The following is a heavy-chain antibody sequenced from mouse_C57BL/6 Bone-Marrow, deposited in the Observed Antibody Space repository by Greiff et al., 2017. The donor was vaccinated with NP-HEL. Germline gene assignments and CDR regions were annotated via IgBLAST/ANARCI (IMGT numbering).Heavy chain of an antibody. D-gene: IGHD2-3*01. Sequence: QVQLQQSGAELVRPGASVTLSCKASGYTFTDYEMHWVKQTPVHGLEWIGAIDPENGGTAYNQKFKGKAIMTADKSSSTAYMELRSLTSEDSAVYYCTRWLLLDYRGQGTTLTVSS. CDR2: IDPENGGT. CDR1: GYTFTDYE. CDR3: TRWLLLDY. J-gene: IGHJ2*01. V-gene: IGHV1-15*01.